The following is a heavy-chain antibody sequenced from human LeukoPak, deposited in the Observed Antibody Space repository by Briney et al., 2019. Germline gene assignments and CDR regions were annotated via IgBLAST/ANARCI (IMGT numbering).Heavy chain of an antibody. D-gene: IGHD2-21*02. J-gene: IGHJ4*02. CDR3: ARKVVVTDAFDY. Sequence: SETLSLTCTVSGDSISSYYWSWIRQPPGKGLEWIGYIYYSGSTNYNPSLKSRVTISVDTSKNQFSLKLSSVTAADTAVYYCARKVVVTDAFDYWGQGTLVTVSS. V-gene: IGHV4-59*01. CDR1: GDSISSYY. CDR2: IYYSGST.